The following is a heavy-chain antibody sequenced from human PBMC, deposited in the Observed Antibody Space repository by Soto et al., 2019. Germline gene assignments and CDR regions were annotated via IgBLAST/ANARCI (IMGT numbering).Heavy chain of an antibody. CDR1: GFTFSSYG. Sequence: PGGSLRLSCAASGFTFSSYGMHWVRQAPGKGLEWVAVISYDGSNKYYADSVKGRFTISRDNSKNTLYLQMNSLRAEDTAVYYCAKDAAELSATVVTFFDYWGQGTLVTVSS. V-gene: IGHV3-30*18. CDR3: AKDAAELSATVVTFFDY. CDR2: ISYDGSNK. J-gene: IGHJ4*02. D-gene: IGHD4-17*01.